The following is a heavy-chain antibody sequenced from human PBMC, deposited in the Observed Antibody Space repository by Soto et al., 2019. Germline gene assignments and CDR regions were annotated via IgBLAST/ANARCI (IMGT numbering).Heavy chain of an antibody. CDR1: GLTFNRYW. CDR3: AREVCSGGNGYTYYFDP. CDR2: INTDGSNT. D-gene: IGHD2-15*01. Sequence: DVQLVETGGGVVPPGGSLRLSCAASGLTFNRYWMHWVRHAPGKGLVWVSHINTDGSNTNYADSVKGRFTIARDNAKSTLFLQMNSLRDEDTAVYYCAREVCSGGNGYTYYFDPWGQGIPVTVSS. J-gene: IGHJ5*02. V-gene: IGHV3-74*01.